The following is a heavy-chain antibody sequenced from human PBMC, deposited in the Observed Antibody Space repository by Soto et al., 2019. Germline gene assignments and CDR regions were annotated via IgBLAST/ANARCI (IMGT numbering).Heavy chain of an antibody. Sequence: QVQLQESGPGLVKPSGTLSLTCAVSGGSISSSNWWSWVRQPPGKGLEWIGEIYHSGSTNYNPSLKSRVTISVDKSKNQFSLKLSSVTAADTAVYYCARLFPIAVAGWGLRYFDYWGQGTLVTVSS. J-gene: IGHJ4*02. CDR3: ARLFPIAVAGWGLRYFDY. V-gene: IGHV4-4*02. CDR1: GGSISSSNW. D-gene: IGHD6-19*01. CDR2: IYHSGST.